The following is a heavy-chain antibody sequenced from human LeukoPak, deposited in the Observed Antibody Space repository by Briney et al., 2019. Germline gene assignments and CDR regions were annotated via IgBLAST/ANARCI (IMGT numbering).Heavy chain of an antibody. CDR1: GFIFSNYA. Sequence: GGSLRLSCAASGFIFSNYAIHWVRQAPGKGLEWVAVISSEGSKKSYADSVKGRFTISRDNSKNTLYLEMNSVRPQDTAVYYCAELGITMIGGVWGKGTTVTISS. V-gene: IGHV3-30*04. D-gene: IGHD3-10*02. CDR3: AELGITMIGGV. J-gene: IGHJ6*04. CDR2: ISSEGSKK.